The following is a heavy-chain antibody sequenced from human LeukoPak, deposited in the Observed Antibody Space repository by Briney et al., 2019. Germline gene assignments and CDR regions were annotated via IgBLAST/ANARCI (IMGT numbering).Heavy chain of an antibody. Sequence: GGSLRLSWAASGFTFRNYWMHWVRQAPGKGLVWVSRINSDGSSTNYADSVKGRFTISRDNAKNTLYLQMNSLRAEDTAIYYCARDRGYCPNGICYLYDYWGQGTLVTVSS. V-gene: IGHV3-74*01. D-gene: IGHD2-8*01. CDR1: GFTFRNYW. CDR3: ARDRGYCPNGICYLYDY. J-gene: IGHJ4*02. CDR2: INSDGSST.